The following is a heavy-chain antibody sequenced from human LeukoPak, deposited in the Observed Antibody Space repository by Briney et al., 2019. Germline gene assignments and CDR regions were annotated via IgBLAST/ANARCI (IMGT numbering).Heavy chain of an antibody. CDR2: IYYSGST. CDR1: GGSISSSSYY. J-gene: IGHJ4*02. D-gene: IGHD3-3*01. V-gene: IGHV4-39*01. CDR3: ARHASVSGNWPRPLDY. Sequence: QTSETLSLTCTVSGGSISSSSYYWGWVRQPPGKGLEWIANIYYSGSTYYSPSLRSRVTISVDTSKNQFSLKLTSVTAADTAVYYCARHASVSGNWPRPLDYWGQGSLVTVSS.